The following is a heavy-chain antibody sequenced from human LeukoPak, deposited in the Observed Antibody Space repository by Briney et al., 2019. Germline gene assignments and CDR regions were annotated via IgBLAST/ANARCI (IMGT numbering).Heavy chain of an antibody. V-gene: IGHV4-59*01. CDR2: VYYTGST. J-gene: IGHJ4*02. CDR1: GGSISSYY. D-gene: IGHD5-12*01. CDR3: ARAGVVATIFDY. Sequence: TSETLSLTCTVSGGSISSYYWSWIRQPPGKGLEWIGYVYYTGSTTYNPSPNSRVTISVDTSENQFSLKLSSVTAADTAVYYCARAGVVATIFDYWGQGSLVTVSS.